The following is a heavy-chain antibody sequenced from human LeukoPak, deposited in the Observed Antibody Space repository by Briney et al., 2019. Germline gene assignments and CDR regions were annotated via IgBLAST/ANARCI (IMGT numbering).Heavy chain of an antibody. J-gene: IGHJ3*02. CDR2: INWNGIST. Sequence: GGSLRLSCAAAGFKFDDYGTSWVRQVPGKGLEWVSGINWNGISTGYADSVKGRFTISRDNAKNSLYVQMKSLRAEDTALYYCVRDWKVLGALITSAFETWGQGTMVTVSS. D-gene: IGHD3-10*01. CDR3: VRDWKVLGALITSAFET. V-gene: IGHV3-20*04. CDR1: GFKFDDYG.